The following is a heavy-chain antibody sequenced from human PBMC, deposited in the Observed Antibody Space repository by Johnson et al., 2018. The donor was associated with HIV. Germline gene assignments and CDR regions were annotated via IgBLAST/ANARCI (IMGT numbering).Heavy chain of an antibody. CDR3: ARGRRRGAWLDAFDL. Sequence: EQLVESGGGLVQPGGSLRLSCAAYGFTFSDHYMDWVRQAPGKGLEWVGRTKNKANSYTTEYAASVKGRFTISRDDSKNSLFLQMNSLKTEDTAVYYCARGRRRGAWLDAFDLWGQGTMVTVSS. V-gene: IGHV3-72*01. CDR1: GFTFSDHY. J-gene: IGHJ3*01. D-gene: IGHD3-22*01. CDR2: TKNKANSYTT.